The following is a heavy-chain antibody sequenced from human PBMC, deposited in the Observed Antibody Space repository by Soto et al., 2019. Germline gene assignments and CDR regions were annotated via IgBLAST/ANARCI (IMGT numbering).Heavy chain of an antibody. D-gene: IGHD1-26*01. CDR3: GRDGVGATPLGWFDP. Sequence: QVQLVQSGAEVEKPGASVKVSCKASGYTFIGYYIHWVRQAPGQGLEWMGRINPRSGDTTYAQKFQGRLTMTRDTSISTAYMELSSLRSDDTAVDYCGRDGVGATPLGWFDPWGQGSLVTVSS. V-gene: IGHV1-2*06. CDR1: GYTFIGYY. CDR2: INPRSGDT. J-gene: IGHJ5*02.